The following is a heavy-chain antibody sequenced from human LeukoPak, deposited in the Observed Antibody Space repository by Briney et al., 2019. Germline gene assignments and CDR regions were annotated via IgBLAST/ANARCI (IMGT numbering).Heavy chain of an antibody. V-gene: IGHV3-33*01. CDR1: GFTFTSYG. CDR3: ARDNGEWRLNWFDH. CDR2: IWDDGNNK. Sequence: GGSLRLSCAASGFTFTSYGMHWVRQAPGKGLDWVALIWDDGNNKYYADSVKGRFTISRDNSKNTLYLQMISLRAEDTAVYYCARDNGEWRLNWFDHWGQGTLVTVSS. J-gene: IGHJ5*02. D-gene: IGHD2-8*01.